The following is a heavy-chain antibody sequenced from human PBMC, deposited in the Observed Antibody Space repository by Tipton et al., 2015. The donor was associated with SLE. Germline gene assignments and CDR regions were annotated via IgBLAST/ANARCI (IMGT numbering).Heavy chain of an antibody. CDR3: AKDRRTIGTTGALLDY. Sequence: SLRLSCAASGFTFSNYWMGWVRQAPGKGLEWVANIKQDESERNYVDSVKGRFTISRDNAENSLYLQMNSLRADDTAVYYCAKDRRTIGTTGALLDYWGQGTLVSVSS. D-gene: IGHD1-1*01. CDR2: IKQDESER. J-gene: IGHJ4*02. CDR1: GFTFSNYW. V-gene: IGHV3-7*01.